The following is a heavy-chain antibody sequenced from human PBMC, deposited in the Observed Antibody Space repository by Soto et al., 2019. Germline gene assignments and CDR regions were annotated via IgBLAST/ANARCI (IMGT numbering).Heavy chain of an antibody. CDR1: GGSFSGYY. V-gene: IGHV4-34*01. J-gene: IGHJ4*02. D-gene: IGHD6-19*01. CDR3: ARGPTQTARIAVAGLYYFVT. CDR2: INHSGST. Sequence: QVQLQQWGAGLLKPSETLSLTCAVYGGSFSGYYWSWIRQPPGKGLRWIGEINHSGSTNYNPSPKRRVTTSVDTATDQFSLKLSSVPAADTVVYCCARGPTQTARIAVAGLYYFVTGGQGTQVAVSS.